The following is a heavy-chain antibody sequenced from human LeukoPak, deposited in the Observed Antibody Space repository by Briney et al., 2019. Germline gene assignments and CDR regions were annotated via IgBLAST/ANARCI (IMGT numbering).Heavy chain of an antibody. Sequence: ALVKVSCKASGYTFTSYGISWVRQAPGQGLEWMGWISAYNGNTNYAQKLQGRVTMTTDTSTSTAYMELRSLRSDDTAVYYCARNKRGASGNYYFDYWGQGTLVTVSS. J-gene: IGHJ4*02. CDR2: ISAYNGNT. CDR1: GYTFTSYG. CDR3: ARNKRGASGNYYFDY. D-gene: IGHD1-1*01. V-gene: IGHV1-18*01.